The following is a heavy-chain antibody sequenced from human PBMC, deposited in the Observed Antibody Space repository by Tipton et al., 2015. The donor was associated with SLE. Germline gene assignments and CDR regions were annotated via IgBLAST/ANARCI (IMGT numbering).Heavy chain of an antibody. CDR1: GYTFTSYG. J-gene: IGHJ3*02. V-gene: IGHV1-18*01. D-gene: IGHD6-19*01. CDR3: ARDIAVAGEGAFDI. Sequence: GAEVKKPGASVKVSCKASGYTFTSYGISWVRQAPGQGLEWMGWISAYNGNTNYAQKLQGRVTMTTDTSTSTAYMELRSLRSDDTVVYYCARDIAVAGEGAFDIWGQGTMVTVSS. CDR2: ISAYNGNT.